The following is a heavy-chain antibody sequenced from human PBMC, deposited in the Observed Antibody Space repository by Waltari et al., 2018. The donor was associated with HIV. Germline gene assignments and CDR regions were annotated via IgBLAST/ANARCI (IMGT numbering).Heavy chain of an antibody. D-gene: IGHD5-12*01. Sequence: EVQLVESGGGLVKHGGSLRLYCAACGFIFSKEGMNWVRQAPGKGLEWVGRIKRKSDGVTADYAAPVKGRFTISRDDSKNVLYLQMNSLKTEDTAVYYCTTDNMIIVALDYWGQGTLLTVSS. CDR1: GFIFSKEG. J-gene: IGHJ4*02. V-gene: IGHV3-15*01. CDR2: IKRKSDGVTA. CDR3: TTDNMIIVALDY.